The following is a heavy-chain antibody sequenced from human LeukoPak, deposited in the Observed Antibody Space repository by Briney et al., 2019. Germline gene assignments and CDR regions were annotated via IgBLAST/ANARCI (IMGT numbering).Heavy chain of an antibody. CDR1: GFTFSSYA. CDR3: AGDHPPYSDIFDY. CDR2: ISGSGGST. Sequence: GGSLRLSCAASGFTFSSYAMSWVRQAPGKGLEWVSAISGSGGSTYYADSVKGRFTISRDNAKNSLYLQMNSLRAEDTAVYYCAGDHPPYSDIFDYWGQGTLVTVSS. V-gene: IGHV3-23*01. J-gene: IGHJ4*02. D-gene: IGHD3-9*01.